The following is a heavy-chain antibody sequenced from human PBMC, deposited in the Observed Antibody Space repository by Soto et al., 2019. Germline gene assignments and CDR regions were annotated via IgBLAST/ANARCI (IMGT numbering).Heavy chain of an antibody. V-gene: IGHV1-46*01. CDR2: INPSGGST. J-gene: IGHJ4*02. D-gene: IGHD6-19*01. Sequence: ASVKVSCKASGYTFTSYYMHWVRQAPGQGLEWMGIINPSGGSTSYAQKFQGRVTMTRDTSTSTVYMELSSLRSEDTAVYYCARGPPTKYSSGWYPGYQPAGYWGQGSLVTVSS. CDR1: GYTFTSYY. CDR3: ARGPPTKYSSGWYPGYQPAGY.